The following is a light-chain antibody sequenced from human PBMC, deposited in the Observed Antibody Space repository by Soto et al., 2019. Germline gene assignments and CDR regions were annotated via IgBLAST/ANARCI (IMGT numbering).Light chain of an antibody. CDR2: EVS. V-gene: IGLV2-8*01. J-gene: IGLJ2*01. Sequence: QSALTQPPSASGSPGQSVTISCTGTSGDVGTYKYVSWYQQHPGQAPKFIIYEVSKRPSGVPDRFSGSESGNTASLTVSGLQAEDEADYYCTSYAGSNNWIFGGGTKVTVL. CDR3: TSYAGSNNWI. CDR1: SGDVGTYKY.